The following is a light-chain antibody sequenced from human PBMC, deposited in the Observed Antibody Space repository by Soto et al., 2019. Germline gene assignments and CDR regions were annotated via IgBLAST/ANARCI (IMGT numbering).Light chain of an antibody. CDR2: EGS. Sequence: QSVLTQPASVSGSPGQSITISCTGTSSDVGSYNLVSWYQQHPGKAPKLMIYEGSKRPSGVSNRFSGSKSGNTASPTISGLQAEDEAGYYCCSYAGSSSYVFGTGTKVTVL. V-gene: IGLV2-23*01. J-gene: IGLJ1*01. CDR1: SSDVGSYNL. CDR3: CSYAGSSSYV.